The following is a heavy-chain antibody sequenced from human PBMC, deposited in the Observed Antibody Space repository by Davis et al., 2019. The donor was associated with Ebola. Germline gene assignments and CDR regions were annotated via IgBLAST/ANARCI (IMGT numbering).Heavy chain of an antibody. CDR2: INHSGST. J-gene: IGHJ4*02. D-gene: IGHD5-24*01. CDR3: ARQGLRRDGYNYHLADY. Sequence: SETLSLTCAVYVGSFSDYYWSWIRQPPGKGLEWVGEINHSGSTNYNPSLKSRVTISVDTSKNQFSLKLSSVTAADTAVYYCARQGLRRDGYNYHLADYWGQGTLVTVSS. CDR1: VGSFSDYY. V-gene: IGHV4-34*01.